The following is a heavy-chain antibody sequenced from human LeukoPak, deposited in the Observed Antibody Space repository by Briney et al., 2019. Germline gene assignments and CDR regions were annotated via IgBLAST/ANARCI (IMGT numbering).Heavy chain of an antibody. V-gene: IGHV3-7*03. Sequence: GGSLRLSWAASGFSFSSYWMSWVRQAPGKGLEWVANIKQDGSEKYYVDSVKGRFTISRDNAKNSLYLQMNSLRAEDTAVYYCAKDPPSYVWGSYRRPDAFDIWGQGTMVTVSS. J-gene: IGHJ3*02. CDR3: AKDPPSYVWGSYRRPDAFDI. D-gene: IGHD3-16*02. CDR2: IKQDGSEK. CDR1: GFSFSSYW.